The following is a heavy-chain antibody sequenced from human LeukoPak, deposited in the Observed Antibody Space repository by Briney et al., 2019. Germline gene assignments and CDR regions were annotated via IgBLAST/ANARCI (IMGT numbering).Heavy chain of an antibody. CDR3: AGRRWALFDY. CDR1: GGSISSSSYY. V-gene: IGHV4-39*01. Sequence: SETLSLTCTVSGGSISSSSYYWGWIRQPPGKGLEWIGSIYYSGSTYYNPSLKSRVTISVDTPKNQFSLKLSSVTAADTAVYYCAGRRWALFDYWGQGTLVTVSS. D-gene: IGHD3-3*01. CDR2: IYYSGST. J-gene: IGHJ4*02.